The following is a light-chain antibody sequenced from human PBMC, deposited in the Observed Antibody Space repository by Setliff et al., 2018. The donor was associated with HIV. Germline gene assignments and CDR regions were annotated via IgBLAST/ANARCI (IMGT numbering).Light chain of an antibody. CDR3: SSCTSSSTYV. V-gene: IGLV2-14*01. CDR2: DVS. Sequence: QSVLAQPASVSGSPGQSITISCTGTSSDVGGYNYVSWYQQHPGKAPELMISDVSKRPSGVSSRFSGSKSGNTASLTISGLQTEDEADYYCSSCTSSSTYVFGTGTKVTVL. J-gene: IGLJ1*01. CDR1: SSDVGGYNY.